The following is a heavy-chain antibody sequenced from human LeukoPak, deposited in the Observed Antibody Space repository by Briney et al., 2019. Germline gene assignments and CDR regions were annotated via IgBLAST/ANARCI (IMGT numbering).Heavy chain of an antibody. Sequence: GGSLRLSCAASGFTFSSYSMNWVRQAPGKGLEWVSAISGSGGSTYYADSVKGRFTISRDNSKNTLYLQMNSLRAEDTAVYYCAKDLVRGRSYWGQGTLVTVSS. CDR1: GFTFSSYS. D-gene: IGHD3-10*01. V-gene: IGHV3-23*01. J-gene: IGHJ4*02. CDR3: AKDLVRGRSY. CDR2: ISGSGGST.